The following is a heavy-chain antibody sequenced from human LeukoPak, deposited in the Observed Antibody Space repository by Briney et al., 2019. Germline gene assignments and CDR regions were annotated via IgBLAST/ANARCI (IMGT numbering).Heavy chain of an antibody. CDR1: GGSFSGYY. Sequence: SETLSLTCAVYGGSFSGYYWSWIRRPPGKGLEWIGEINHSGSTNYNPSLKSRVTISVDTSKNQFSLKLSSVTAADTAVYYCARGTGLDYWGQGTLVPVSS. CDR2: INHSGST. J-gene: IGHJ4*02. D-gene: IGHD2-8*02. CDR3: ARGTGLDY. V-gene: IGHV4-34*01.